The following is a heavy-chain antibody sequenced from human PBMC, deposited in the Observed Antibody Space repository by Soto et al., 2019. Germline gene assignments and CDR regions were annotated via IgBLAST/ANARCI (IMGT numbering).Heavy chain of an antibody. Sequence: QLQLQESGPGLVKPSETLSLTCTVSGGTINSTSYYWGWIRQPPGKGLEGIGSIYYSGSTYYNPSLKRLVTIAVDTSKNQFSLKLSSVTAADAAVYYCARLTLTSIAVWGQGTLVTVSS. CDR2: IYYSGST. D-gene: IGHD2-21*01. CDR3: ARLTLTSIAV. J-gene: IGHJ4*02. CDR1: GGTINSTSYY. V-gene: IGHV4-39*01.